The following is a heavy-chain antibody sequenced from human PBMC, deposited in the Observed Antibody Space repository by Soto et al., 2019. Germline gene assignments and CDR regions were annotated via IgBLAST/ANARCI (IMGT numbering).Heavy chain of an antibody. CDR2: IVPILGVP. V-gene: IGHV1-69*08. CDR3: ARDRYAYGSGRTIDY. CDR1: GGTFSSYT. Sequence: QVQLVQSGAEVKKPGSSVKVSCKASGGTFSSYTVSWVRQAPGQGLEWMGRIVPILGVPNYPQRFQGRVTITADKGRNTAYMELSSLRSEDTAVYYCARDRYAYGSGRTIDYWGQGTLVTVSS. J-gene: IGHJ4*02. D-gene: IGHD3-10*01.